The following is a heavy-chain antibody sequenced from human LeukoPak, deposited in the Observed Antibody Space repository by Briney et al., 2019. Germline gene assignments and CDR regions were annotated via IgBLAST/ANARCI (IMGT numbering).Heavy chain of an antibody. CDR3: ARGRGSYEQYYFDY. CDR1: GYTFTGYY. J-gene: IGHJ4*02. D-gene: IGHD1-26*01. Sequence: GASVKVSCKASGYTFTGYYMHWVRQAPGQGLEWMGWINPNSGGTNYAQKFQGRVTMTRDTSISTAYMELSRLRSDDTAVYYCARGRGSYEQYYFDYWGQGTLVTVSS. V-gene: IGHV1-2*02. CDR2: INPNSGGT.